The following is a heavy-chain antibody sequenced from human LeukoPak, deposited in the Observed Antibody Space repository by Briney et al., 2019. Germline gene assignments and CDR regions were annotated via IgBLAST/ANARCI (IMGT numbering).Heavy chain of an antibody. CDR1: GYTFTSYG. D-gene: IGHD3-10*01. Sequence: GASVKVSCKASGYTFTSYGISWVRQAPGQGLEWMGWISAYNGNTNYAQKLQGRVTMTTDTSTSTAYMELRSLRSDDTAVYYCARGPYLLWFGELLSRGHDPQPKYFDYWGQGTLVTVSS. J-gene: IGHJ4*02. V-gene: IGHV1-18*01. CDR3: ARGPYLLWFGELLSRGHDPQPKYFDY. CDR2: ISAYNGNT.